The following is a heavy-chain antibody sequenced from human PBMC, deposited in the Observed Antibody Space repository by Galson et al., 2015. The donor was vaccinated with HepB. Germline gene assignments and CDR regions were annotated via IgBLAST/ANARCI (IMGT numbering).Heavy chain of an antibody. CDR1: GFTFSSYA. CDR2: ISSNGGST. J-gene: IGHJ4*02. D-gene: IGHD2-2*01. V-gene: IGHV3-64*01. CDR3: ARGSPAATFDY. Sequence: SLRLSCAASGFTFSSYAMHWVRQAPGKGLEYVSAISSNGGSTYYANSVKGRFTISRDNSKNTLYLQMGSLRAEDMAVYYCARGSPAATFDYWGQGTLVTVSS.